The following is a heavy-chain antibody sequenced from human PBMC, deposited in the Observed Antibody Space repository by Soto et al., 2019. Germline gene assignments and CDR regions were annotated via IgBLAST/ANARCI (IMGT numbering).Heavy chain of an antibody. D-gene: IGHD4-17*01. V-gene: IGHV3-9*01. J-gene: IGHJ3*02. CDR3: AKAGYGDYDAFDI. CDR2: ISWNSGSI. Sequence: GGSLRLSCAASGFTFDDYAMHWVRQAPGKGLEWVSGISWNSGSIGYADSVKGRFTISRDNAKNSLYLQMNSLRAEDTALYYCAKAGYGDYDAFDIWGQGTMVTVSS. CDR1: GFTFDDYA.